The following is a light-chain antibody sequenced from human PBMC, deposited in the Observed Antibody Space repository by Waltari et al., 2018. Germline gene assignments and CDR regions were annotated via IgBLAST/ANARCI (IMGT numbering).Light chain of an antibody. CDR1: QSVNNF. V-gene: IGKV3-15*01. Sequence: EIVMTQSPATLSVSPGERATLSCRASQSVNNFLAWYQKKPGQAPRLLIYGASTRATGIPARFSGSGSGTVFTLTISSLHSEDFAVYYCQHYNNWPPMYTFGQGPSWRSN. CDR3: QHYNNWPPMYT. CDR2: GAS. J-gene: IGKJ2*01.